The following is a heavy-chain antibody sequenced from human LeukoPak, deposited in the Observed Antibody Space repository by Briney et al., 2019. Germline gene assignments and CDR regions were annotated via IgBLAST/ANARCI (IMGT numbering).Heavy chain of an antibody. CDR2: ISGSGGST. D-gene: IGHD3-22*01. CDR1: GFTFSSYA. Sequence: GGSLRLSCAASGFTFSSYAMSWVRQAPGKGLEWVSAISGSGGSTYYADSVKGRFTISRDNSKNTLYLQMNSLGAEDTAVYYCAKDYYYDSSGYSGAFDIWGQGTMVTVSS. CDR3: AKDYYYDSSGYSGAFDI. V-gene: IGHV3-23*01. J-gene: IGHJ3*02.